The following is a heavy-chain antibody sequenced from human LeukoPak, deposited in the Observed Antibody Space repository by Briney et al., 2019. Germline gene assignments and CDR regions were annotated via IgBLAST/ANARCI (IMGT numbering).Heavy chain of an antibody. D-gene: IGHD6-19*01. CDR1: GYTFVSYG. Sequence: GASVKVSCKTSGYTFVSYGISWVRQAPGQGLEWMGWISPYTGDTKYAQKFQGRVTMTTDTSTSTAYMELRSLRSDDTAVYYCARVNIGGWYSLLGYWGQGTLVTVSS. CDR2: ISPYTGDT. V-gene: IGHV1-18*01. J-gene: IGHJ4*02. CDR3: ARVNIGGWYSLLGY.